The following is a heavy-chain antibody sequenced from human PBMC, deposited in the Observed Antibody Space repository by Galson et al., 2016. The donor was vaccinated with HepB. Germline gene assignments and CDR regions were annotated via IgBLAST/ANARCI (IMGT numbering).Heavy chain of an antibody. CDR1: GGSISSGDYY. CDR3: ARDVGSIFGGLDV. Sequence: TLSLTCTVSGGSISSGDYYWTWIRHHPGKGLEWIGYIYYSGTTFYHPSLKSRITISLDTSKNQFSLKLTSVTAADTAVYYCARDVGSIFGGLDVWGQGTTVTVSS. J-gene: IGHJ6*02. V-gene: IGHV4-31*03. CDR2: IYYSGTT. D-gene: IGHD3-3*01.